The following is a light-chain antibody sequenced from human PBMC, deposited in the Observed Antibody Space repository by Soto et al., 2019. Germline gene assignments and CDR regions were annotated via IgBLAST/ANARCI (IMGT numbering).Light chain of an antibody. J-gene: IGLJ2*01. CDR3: VAWDTSLTTTVL. CDR1: SSNIESNF. Sequence: QSVLTQPPSVSAAPGQKVIISCSGSSSNIESNFVSWYQQLPGTAPKLLIFDNYKRPSGIPDRFSGFKSGTSATLGITGLQTGDEADYYCVAWDTSLTTTVLFGGGTQLTVL. CDR2: DNY. V-gene: IGLV1-51*01.